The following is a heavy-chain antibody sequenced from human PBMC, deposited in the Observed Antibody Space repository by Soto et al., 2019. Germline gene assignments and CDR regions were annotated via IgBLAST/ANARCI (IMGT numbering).Heavy chain of an antibody. V-gene: IGHV3-23*01. CDR3: AKDRDSGSYFDY. D-gene: IGHD1-26*01. Sequence: EVQLLESGGGLVQPGGSLRLSCAASGFTFSSYDMNWVRQAPGLGLEWVSAISGSGGSTYYADSVKGRFTISRDNSKSTLCLQMNSLRAEDTAVYYCAKDRDSGSYFDYWGQGTLVTVSS. J-gene: IGHJ4*02. CDR2: ISGSGGST. CDR1: GFTFSSYD.